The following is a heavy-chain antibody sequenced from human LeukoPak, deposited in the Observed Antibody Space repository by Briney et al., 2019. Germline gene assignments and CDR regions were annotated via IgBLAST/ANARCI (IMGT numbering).Heavy chain of an antibody. Sequence: GGSLRLSCAASGFTFGGSAMHWVRPACAKGLEWVGRIRSKANSYATAYAASVEGRFTISRDDSKNTAYLQMNSLKTEDTAVYYCNSFFYDSSGYALDYWGQGTLVTVSS. V-gene: IGHV3-73*01. J-gene: IGHJ4*02. CDR3: NSFFYDSSGYALDY. D-gene: IGHD3-22*01. CDR1: GFTFGGSA. CDR2: IRSKANSYAT.